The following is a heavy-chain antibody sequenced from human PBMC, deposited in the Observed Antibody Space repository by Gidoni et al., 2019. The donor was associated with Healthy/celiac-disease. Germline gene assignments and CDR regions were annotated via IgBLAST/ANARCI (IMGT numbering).Heavy chain of an antibody. CDR1: GFTFDDYA. J-gene: IGHJ3*02. CDR2: ISWKSGSI. CDR3: AKDKGEGAFDI. V-gene: IGHV3-9*01. D-gene: IGHD2-21*01. Sequence: EVQLVESGGGLVQPGRSLRLSCAASGFTFDDYAMHWVRQAPGKGLEWVSGISWKSGSIGYADSVKGRFTIARDNAKNSLYLQMNSLRAEDTALYYCAKDKGEGAFDIWGQGTMVTVSS.